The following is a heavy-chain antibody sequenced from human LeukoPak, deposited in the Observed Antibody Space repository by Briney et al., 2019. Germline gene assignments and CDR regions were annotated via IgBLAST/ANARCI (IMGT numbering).Heavy chain of an antibody. D-gene: IGHD6-19*01. J-gene: IGHJ4*02. CDR2: IYYSGST. CDR1: GGSLSSSSYY. V-gene: IGHV4-39*01. CDR3: ASKPPMFSSGWYR. Sequence: PSETLSLTCTVSGGSLSSSSYYWGWIRQPPGKGLEWFGSIYYSGSTYYNPSLKSRITISVDTSKNQFSLKLSSVTAADTAVYYCASKPPMFSSGWYRWGQGTLVTVSS.